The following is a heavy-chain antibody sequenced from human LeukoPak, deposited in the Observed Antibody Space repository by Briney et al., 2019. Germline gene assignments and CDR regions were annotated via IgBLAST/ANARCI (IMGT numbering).Heavy chain of an antibody. Sequence: GGSLRLSCAVSGFTVRSHFMAWVRQAPGKGLEWVSVLDTGGATHYADSVKGRFTISRDNTRNTLFLQMNSLRDEDTAVYYCARDIRDAFDVWGQGTRVTFAS. CDR1: GFTVRSHF. J-gene: IGHJ3*01. D-gene: IGHD3-10*01. CDR2: LDTGGAT. V-gene: IGHV3-53*01. CDR3: ARDIRDAFDV.